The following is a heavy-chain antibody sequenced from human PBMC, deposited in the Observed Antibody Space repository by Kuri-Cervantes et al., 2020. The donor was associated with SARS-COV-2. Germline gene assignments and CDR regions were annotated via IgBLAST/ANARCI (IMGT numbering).Heavy chain of an antibody. CDR3: ARDSQYYDFWSGYYPPYYYYGMDV. Sequence: GGSLRLSCAASGFPFSQSPMHWVRQAPGEGLQWVSSISSDGGETHNADSVEGRFTISRDNSKNTLYLQMNSLRAEDTAVYYCARDSQYYDFWSGYYPPYYYYGMDVWGQGTTVTVSS. CDR1: GFPFSQSP. J-gene: IGHJ6*02. CDR2: ISSDGGET. D-gene: IGHD3-3*01. V-gene: IGHV3-30*04.